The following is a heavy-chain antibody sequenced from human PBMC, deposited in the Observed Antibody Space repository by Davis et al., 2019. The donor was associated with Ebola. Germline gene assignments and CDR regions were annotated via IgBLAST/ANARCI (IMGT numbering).Heavy chain of an antibody. CDR2: INPNRGDT. Sequence: AASVKVSCKASGYTFTGYYIHWVRQAPGQGLEWMGWINPNRGDTKYSQKFQGWVTMTRDTPISTAYMELNRLTSDDTAVYYCARDRVCSGATCYAYFDFWGQGTLVTVSS. V-gene: IGHV1-2*04. D-gene: IGHD2-15*01. CDR3: ARDRVCSGATCYAYFDF. J-gene: IGHJ4*02. CDR1: GYTFTGYY.